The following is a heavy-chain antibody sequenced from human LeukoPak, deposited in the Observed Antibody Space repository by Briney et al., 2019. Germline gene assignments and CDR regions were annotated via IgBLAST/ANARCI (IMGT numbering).Heavy chain of an antibody. Sequence: SQTLSLTCTVSGGSISSGGYYWSWIRQHPGKGLEWIGYIYYSGSTYYNPSLKSRVTISVDTSKNQFSLKLSSVTAADMAVYYCARSAMGGCSKLDAFDIWGQGTMVTVSS. CDR2: IYYSGST. CDR3: ARSAMGGCSKLDAFDI. CDR1: GGSISSGGYY. J-gene: IGHJ3*02. D-gene: IGHD2-15*01. V-gene: IGHV4-31*03.